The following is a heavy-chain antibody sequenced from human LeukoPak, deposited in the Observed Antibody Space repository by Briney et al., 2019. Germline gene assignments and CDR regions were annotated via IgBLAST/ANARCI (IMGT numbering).Heavy chain of an antibody. V-gene: IGHV3-23*01. CDR2: ISGSGGST. CDR1: GFTFSSYA. Sequence: PGGSLRLSCAGSGFTFSSYAMNWVRQAPGKGLEWVSAISGSGGSTYYADSVKGRFTIPRDNSKNTLYLQMNSLRVEDTAVYYCAKGLKPAMASRSNYFDYWGQGTLATVSS. D-gene: IGHD2-8*01. J-gene: IGHJ4*02. CDR3: AKGLKPAMASRSNYFDY.